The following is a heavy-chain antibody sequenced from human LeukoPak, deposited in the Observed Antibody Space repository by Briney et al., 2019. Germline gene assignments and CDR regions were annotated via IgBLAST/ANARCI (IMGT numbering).Heavy chain of an antibody. CDR2: IHSDGTTT. CDR3: ARDVYYSLDP. CDR1: GFTFNIYW. Sequence: GGSLRLSCEASGFTFNIYWMNWVRLAPGKGLVSVSRIHSDGTTTSYADSVKGRFTISRDNARNTVYLQMNNLRAEDTAVYFCARDVYYSLDPWGQGTQVTVSS. V-gene: IGHV3-74*01. J-gene: IGHJ5*02. D-gene: IGHD3-22*01.